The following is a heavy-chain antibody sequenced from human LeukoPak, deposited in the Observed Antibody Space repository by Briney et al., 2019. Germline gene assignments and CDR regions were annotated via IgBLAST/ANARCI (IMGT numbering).Heavy chain of an antibody. V-gene: IGHV1-18*01. CDR2: ISPYNGNT. CDR1: GYTFTSYV. Sequence: ASVKVSCKASGYTFTSYVISWVRQAPGQGLEWMGRISPYNGNTKYAQKLQGRVTMTEDTSTDTAYMELSSLRSEDTAVYYCATATRSMIVVGSWGQGTLVTVSS. CDR3: ATATRSMIVVGS. J-gene: IGHJ4*02. D-gene: IGHD3-22*01.